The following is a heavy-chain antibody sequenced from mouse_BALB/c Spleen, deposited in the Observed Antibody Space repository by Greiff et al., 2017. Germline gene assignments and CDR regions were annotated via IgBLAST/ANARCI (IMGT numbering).Heavy chain of an antibody. CDR2: IWGGGST. D-gene: IGHD2-3*01. CDR3: ARGYDGYSYYAMDY. CDR1: GFSLTDYG. Sequence: QVQLQQSGPGLVAPSQSLSITCTVSGFSLTDYGVSWIRQPPGKGLEWLGVIWGGGSTYYNSALKSRLSISKDNSKSQVFLKMNSLQTDDTAMYYCARGYDGYSYYAMDYWGQGTSVTVSS. J-gene: IGHJ4*01. V-gene: IGHV2-6-5*01.